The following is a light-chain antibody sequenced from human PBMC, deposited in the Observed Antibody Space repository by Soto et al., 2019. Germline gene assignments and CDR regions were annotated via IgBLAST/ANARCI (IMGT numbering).Light chain of an antibody. V-gene: IGLV2-23*03. CDR3: CSYAGSSTFGAV. Sequence: QSVLTQPASVSGSPGQSITISCTGTSSDVGSYNLVSWYQQHPGKAPKLMIYEGSKRPSGVSNRFSVSKSGNTASLTISGLQAEDEADYYCCSYAGSSTFGAVFGGGTQLTVL. CDR2: EGS. CDR1: SSDVGSYNL. J-gene: IGLJ7*01.